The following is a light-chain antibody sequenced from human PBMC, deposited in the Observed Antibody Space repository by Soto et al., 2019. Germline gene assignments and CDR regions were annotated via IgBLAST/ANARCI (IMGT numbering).Light chain of an antibody. CDR1: QSVSSN. CDR3: QQYNNWPLT. CDR2: GES. V-gene: IGKV3-15*01. Sequence: EIVMTQSPATLSVSPGERATLSCRASQSVSSNLAWYQQKPGQAPRLLIYGESTRATGIPARFSGNGSGTEFTLTISSLQSEDFAVYYCQQYNNWPLTFGGGTKVEIK. J-gene: IGKJ4*01.